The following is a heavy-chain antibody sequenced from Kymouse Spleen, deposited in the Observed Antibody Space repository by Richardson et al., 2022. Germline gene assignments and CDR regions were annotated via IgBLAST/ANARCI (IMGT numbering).Heavy chain of an antibody. CDR3: ARGYCSSTSCYRFGELYPRYFDL. V-gene: IGHV4-34*01. J-gene: IGHJ2*01. D-gene: IGHD2-2*02. CDR1: GGSFSGYY. Sequence: QVQLQQWGAGLLKPSETLSLTCAVYGGSFSGYYWSWIRQPPGKGLEWIGEINHSGSTNYNPSLKSRVTISVDTSKNQFSLKLSSVTAADTAVYYCARGYCSSTSCYRFGELYPRYFDLWGRGTLVTVSS. CDR2: INHSGST.